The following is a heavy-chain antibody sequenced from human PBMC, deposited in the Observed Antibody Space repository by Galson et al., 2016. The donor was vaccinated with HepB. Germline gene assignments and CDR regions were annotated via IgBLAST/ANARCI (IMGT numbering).Heavy chain of an antibody. Sequence: SLRLSCAATGFTFNNYAMYWARQAPGKGLEWVTVISYDGSNEEYADSVRGRFTVSRDNSKNTLYLQMNSLRTEDTAVYYCARSEAPSYFYFMDVWGKGTSVTVSS. CDR2: ISYDGSNE. CDR3: ARSEAPSYFYFMDV. J-gene: IGHJ6*03. V-gene: IGHV3-30*03. CDR1: GFTFNNYA.